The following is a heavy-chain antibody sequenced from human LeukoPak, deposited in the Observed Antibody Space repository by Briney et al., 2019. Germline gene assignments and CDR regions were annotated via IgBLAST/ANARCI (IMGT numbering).Heavy chain of an antibody. CDR3: ARDLKADILTGYTLTEENWFDP. CDR1: GGSISSYY. V-gene: IGHV4-59*12. D-gene: IGHD3-9*01. J-gene: IGHJ5*02. Sequence: SETLSLTCTVSGGSISSYYWSWIRQPPGKGLEWIGYIYYSGSTNYNPSLKSRVTISVDTSKNQFSLKLSSVTAADTAVYYCARDLKADILTGYTLTEENWFDPWGQGTLVTVSS. CDR2: IYYSGST.